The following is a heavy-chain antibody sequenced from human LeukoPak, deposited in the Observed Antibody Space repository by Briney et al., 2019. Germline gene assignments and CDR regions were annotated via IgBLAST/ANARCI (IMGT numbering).Heavy chain of an antibody. Sequence: GGSLRLSCAASGFTFSDYYMSWIRQAPGKGLEWVANIKQDGSEKYYVDSVKGRFTISRDNAKNSLYLQMNSLRAEDTAVYYCARSRYCTNGICSYFDYWGQGTLVTVSS. V-gene: IGHV3-7*03. D-gene: IGHD2-8*01. CDR2: IKQDGSEK. J-gene: IGHJ4*02. CDR3: ARSRYCTNGICSYFDY. CDR1: GFTFSDYY.